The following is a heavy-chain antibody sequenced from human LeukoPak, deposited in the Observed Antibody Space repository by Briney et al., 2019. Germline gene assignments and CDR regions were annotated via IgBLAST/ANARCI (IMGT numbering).Heavy chain of an antibody. Sequence: ASVKASCKAAEYTFTGYYMHWVRQAPGQGREWMIGINPNSGGTNYAQKFKGRVTMTRATSTSTAYLELSRLRSDDTAVYYCARDPGDSSWYGGNWFDPWGQGTLVTVSS. J-gene: IGHJ5*02. CDR1: EYTFTGYY. V-gene: IGHV1-2*02. CDR3: ARDPGDSSWYGGNWFDP. CDR2: INPNSGGT. D-gene: IGHD6-13*01.